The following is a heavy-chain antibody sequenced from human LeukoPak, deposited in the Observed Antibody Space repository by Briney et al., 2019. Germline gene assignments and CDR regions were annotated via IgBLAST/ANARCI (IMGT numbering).Heavy chain of an antibody. CDR3: ARLRYTGTSQYYFDS. Sequence: PSETLSLTYAVSGDPVSSFYWSWVRQSAGKGLEWIGRIYSKGTTKYNLSLKSRVTISLDQSKNQFSLYLSSVTAADTAVYYCARLRYTGTSQYYFDSWGQGFLVTVSS. J-gene: IGHJ4*02. CDR2: IYSKGTT. D-gene: IGHD1-26*01. V-gene: IGHV4-4*07. CDR1: GDPVSSFY.